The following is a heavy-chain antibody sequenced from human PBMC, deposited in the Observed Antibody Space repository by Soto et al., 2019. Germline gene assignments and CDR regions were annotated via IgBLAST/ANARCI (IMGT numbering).Heavy chain of an antibody. CDR2: IIPIVGIP. CDR3: ASEVGFPSGYKDYYYYYMDV. J-gene: IGHJ6*03. Sequence: QVQLVQSGAEVKKPGSSVKVSCKASGDTFSSFTISWVRQAPGQGLEWMGRIIPIVGIPDYAQKFQGRVTITAYKSTSTAYMELSSLRSEDTAVYFCASEVGFPSGYKDYYYYYMDVWGKGTAVTVSS. CDR1: GDTFSSFT. D-gene: IGHD3-22*01. V-gene: IGHV1-69*02.